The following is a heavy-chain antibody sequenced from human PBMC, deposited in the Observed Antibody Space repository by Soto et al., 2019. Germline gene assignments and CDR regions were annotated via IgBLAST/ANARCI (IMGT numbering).Heavy chain of an antibody. D-gene: IGHD2-15*01. Sequence: ASVKVSCKASGYTFTSYGISWVRQAPGQGLDWMGWISAYNGNTKYAQDLQGRVTMTTDTSTSTAYMELRSLRSDDTAVYYCARFSGGSYNTYYFYYGMDVWGQGTTVTAP. CDR1: GYTFTSYG. V-gene: IGHV1-18*01. J-gene: IGHJ6*02. CDR3: ARFSGGSYNTYYFYYGMDV. CDR2: ISAYNGNT.